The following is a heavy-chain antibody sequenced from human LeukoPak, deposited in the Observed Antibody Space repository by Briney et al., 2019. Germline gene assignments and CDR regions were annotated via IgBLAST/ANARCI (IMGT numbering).Heavy chain of an antibody. J-gene: IGHJ6*02. D-gene: IGHD3-16*01. CDR2: IHYSGKA. CDR3: ARFGIFYDMDV. Sequence: SETLSLTCTVSGGSISGYYWTWPRQPPGKGVEWIGQIHYSGKADYNPSLRRRITISVDTSKNKMFLKLSSVTAADTAVYYCARFGIFYDMDVWGRGTTVTVSS. V-gene: IGHV4-59*01. CDR1: GGSISGYY.